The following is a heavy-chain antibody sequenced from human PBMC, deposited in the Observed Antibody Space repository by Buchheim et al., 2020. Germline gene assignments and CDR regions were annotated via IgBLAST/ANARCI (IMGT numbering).Heavy chain of an antibody. CDR1: GFIFTKYW. V-gene: IGHV3-7*01. J-gene: IGHJ3*02. D-gene: IGHD4-23*01. Sequence: EVQLVESGGGLVQPGGSLRLSCAASGFIFTKYWMTWVRQAPGKGLEWVANINQDESGNYYVDSVKGRFTISRDNAKNSLYLQKSSLTAEETAVYYCAKSSVVTGIDAFDIWGQGT. CDR2: INQDESGN. CDR3: AKSSVVTGIDAFDI.